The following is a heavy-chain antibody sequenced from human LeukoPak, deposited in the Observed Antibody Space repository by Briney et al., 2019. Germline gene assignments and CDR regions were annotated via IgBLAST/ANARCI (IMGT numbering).Heavy chain of an antibody. D-gene: IGHD3-9*01. CDR3: AKGQTYYDTLTGYPRYYYYGMDV. CDR1: GFTFSTHA. V-gene: IGHV3-23*01. J-gene: IGHJ6*02. Sequence: PGGSVRLSCAASGFTFSTHAMSWARQAPGKGLEWVSAVTSGGSTYNADSVKGRFTISRDDSKNMLYLQMNSLRAEDTAVYYCAKGQTYYDTLTGYPRYYYYGMDVWGQGTTVSVAS. CDR2: VTSGGST.